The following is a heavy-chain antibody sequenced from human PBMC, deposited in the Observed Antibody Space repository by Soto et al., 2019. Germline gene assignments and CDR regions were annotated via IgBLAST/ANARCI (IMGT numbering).Heavy chain of an antibody. CDR3: ARDRSYYYGSGSSISFDI. CDR1: GGSISSGGYY. V-gene: IGHV4-31*03. CDR2: IYYSGST. J-gene: IGHJ3*02. Sequence: SETLSLTCTVSGGSISSGGYYWSWIRQHPGKGLEWIGYIYYSGSTYYNPSLKSRVTISVDTSKNQFSLKLSSVTAADTAVYYCARDRSYYYGSGSSISFDIWGQGTMVTVSS. D-gene: IGHD3-10*01.